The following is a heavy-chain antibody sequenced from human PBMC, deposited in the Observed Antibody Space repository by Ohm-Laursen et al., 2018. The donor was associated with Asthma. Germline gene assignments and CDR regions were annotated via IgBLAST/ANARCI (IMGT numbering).Heavy chain of an antibody. J-gene: IGHJ4*02. D-gene: IGHD5-12*01. CDR1: GGSISSGGYY. Sequence: SDTLSLTCTVSGGSISSGGYYWSWIRQHPGKGLEWIGYIYYSGSTYYNPSLKSRVTISVDMSKNQFSLKLSSVTAADTAVYYCASAAPAGYSGYDRFDYWGQGTLVTVSS. CDR2: IYYSGST. V-gene: IGHV4-31*03. CDR3: ASAAPAGYSGYDRFDY.